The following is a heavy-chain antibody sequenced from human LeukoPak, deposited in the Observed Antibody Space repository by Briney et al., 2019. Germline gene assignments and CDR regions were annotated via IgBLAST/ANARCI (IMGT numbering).Heavy chain of an antibody. V-gene: IGHV4-4*07. J-gene: IGHJ4*02. CDR2: IYTSGST. Sequence: SETLSLTCTVSGGSISSYYWSWIQQPAGKGLEWIGRIYTSGSTNYNPSLKSRVTMSVDTSKNQFSLKLSSVTAADTAVYYCAGYCSSTSCYTGNYWGQGTLVTVSS. CDR3: AGYCSSTSCYTGNY. CDR1: GGSISSYY. D-gene: IGHD2-2*02.